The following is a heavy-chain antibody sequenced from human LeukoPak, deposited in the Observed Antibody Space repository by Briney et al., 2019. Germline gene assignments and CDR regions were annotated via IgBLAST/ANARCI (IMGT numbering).Heavy chain of an antibody. CDR2: IYSGGNT. V-gene: IGHV3-53*01. CDR3: ARVADYYVSGHFDY. J-gene: IGHJ4*02. D-gene: IGHD3-10*01. CDR1: GFTVSGNY. Sequence: GGSLRLSCAASGFTVSGNYMIWVRLTPGKRLEWVSLIYSGGNTYYTDSVKGRFTISRDNSENTLYLQMNSLRTEDTAVYYCARVADYYVSGHFDYWGQGTLVTVSS.